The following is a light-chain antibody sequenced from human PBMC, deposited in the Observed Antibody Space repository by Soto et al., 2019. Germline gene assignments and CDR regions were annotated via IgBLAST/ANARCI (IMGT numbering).Light chain of an antibody. V-gene: IGKV1-12*01. J-gene: IGKJ1*01. CDR3: QQSYTTPRT. CDR1: EDISTW. Sequence: DIQMTQSPSSVSASVGDRFTISCRSSEDISTWLAWYQQKPGKAPKLLIYAASSLQSGVPSRFSGSGSGTDFTLTISSLQPEDFATYYCQQSYTTPRTFGQGTKVDIK. CDR2: AAS.